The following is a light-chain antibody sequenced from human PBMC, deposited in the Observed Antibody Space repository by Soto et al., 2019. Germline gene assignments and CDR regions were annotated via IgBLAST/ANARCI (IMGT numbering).Light chain of an antibody. Sequence: EIVLTQSPATLSLSPGERATLSCRASQSVSSYLAWYQQKPGQAPRLLIYDASNRATGIPARFSGSGPGTDFTLTISSLEPEDFAVYYCQQRSNWPPLFGGGAMV. CDR3: QQRSNWPPL. CDR1: QSVSSY. J-gene: IGKJ4*01. V-gene: IGKV3-11*01. CDR2: DAS.